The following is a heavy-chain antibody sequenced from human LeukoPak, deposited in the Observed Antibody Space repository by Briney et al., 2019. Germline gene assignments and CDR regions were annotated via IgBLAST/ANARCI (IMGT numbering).Heavy chain of an antibody. J-gene: IGHJ4*02. CDR1: GFTFSSYS. D-gene: IGHD4-23*01. CDR3: AKVPHYGGNSPYFDS. CDR2: ISPPSTYI. V-gene: IGHV3-21*04. Sequence: PGGSLRLSCAASGFTFSSYSMNWVRQAPGKGLEWVSSISPPSTYIYYADSVKGRFTISRDNSKGTLYLQMSSLRAEDTAVYYCAKVPHYGGNSPYFDSWGQGTLVTVSS.